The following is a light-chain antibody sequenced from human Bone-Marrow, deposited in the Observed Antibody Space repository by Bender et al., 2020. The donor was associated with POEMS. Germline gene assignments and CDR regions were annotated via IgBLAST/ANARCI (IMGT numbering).Light chain of an antibody. CDR2: DNN. J-gene: IGLJ1*01. Sequence: QSVLTQPPSTSGTPGQRVTVSCSGSTSNIENNLVYWYQHLSGTAPKLLIYDNNQRPSGVPDRFSGSKSGNSASLTISGLQAEDEADYYCCSYAGSNTYVFGTGTKVTVV. CDR1: TSNIENNL. CDR3: CSYAGSNTYV. V-gene: IGLV1-47*01.